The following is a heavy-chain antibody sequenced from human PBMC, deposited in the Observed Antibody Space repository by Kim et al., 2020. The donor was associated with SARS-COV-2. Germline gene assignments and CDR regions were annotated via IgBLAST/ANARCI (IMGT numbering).Heavy chain of an antibody. V-gene: IGHV4-4*07. CDR2: T. J-gene: IGHJ5*02. CDR3: AREMLHNWFDP. D-gene: IGHD2-15*01. Sequence: TNNNPSLQRRVTTSVDTSKNQFSLKRSSVTAADTAVYYCAREMLHNWFDPWGQGTLVTVSS.